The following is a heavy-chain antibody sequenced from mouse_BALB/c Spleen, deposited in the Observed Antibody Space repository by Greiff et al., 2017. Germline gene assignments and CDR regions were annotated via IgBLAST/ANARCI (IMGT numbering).Heavy chain of an antibody. D-gene: IGHD1-1*01. V-gene: IGHV5-4*02. CDR2: ISDGGSYT. CDR1: GFTFSDYY. J-gene: IGHJ3*01. CDR3: AREGNYYGSSYRFAY. Sequence: DVKLVESGGGLVKPGGSLKLSCAASGFTFSDYYMYWVRQTPEKRLEWVATISDGGSYTYYPDSVKGRFTISRDNAKNNLYLQMSSLKSEDTAMYYCAREGNYYGSSYRFAYWGQGTLVTVSA.